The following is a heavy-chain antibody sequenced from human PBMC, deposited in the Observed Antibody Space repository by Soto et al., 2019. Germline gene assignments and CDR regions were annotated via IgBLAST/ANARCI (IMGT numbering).Heavy chain of an antibody. J-gene: IGHJ4*02. CDR1: GFTLGTFA. CDR2: ISGIGGQT. D-gene: IGHD3-9*01. CDR3: EKDMWALGYDISGVDLSLDL. Sequence: GSLRLSCEASGFTLGTFAMNWGRRAPGRGLEWVSVISGIGGQTYYANSVKGRFTISRDTSKNTVHLQMNKLRADDTGVYYCEKDMWALGYDISGVDLSLDLWGKGTMLTVFS. V-gene: IGHV3-23*01.